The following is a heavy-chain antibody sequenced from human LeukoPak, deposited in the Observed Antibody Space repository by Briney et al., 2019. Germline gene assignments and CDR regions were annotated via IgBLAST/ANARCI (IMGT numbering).Heavy chain of an antibody. J-gene: IGHJ4*02. V-gene: IGHV3-7*01. CDR2: MKHDGTKK. Sequence: GGSLRLSCAATGFTFSSYWMTWVRQAPGKGLEWVANMKHDGTKKNYADSVKGRFTISRDSAKNSLYLQMNSLRAEDTALYYCARIVGADEGADYWGQGTLVTVSS. D-gene: IGHD1-26*01. CDR3: ARIVGADEGADY. CDR1: GFTFSSYW.